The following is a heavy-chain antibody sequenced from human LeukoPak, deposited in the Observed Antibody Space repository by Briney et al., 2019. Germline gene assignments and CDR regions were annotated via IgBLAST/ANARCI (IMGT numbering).Heavy chain of an antibody. CDR2: INSDGSRT. CDR3: ARDNGENYHTAFDY. CDR1: GFTFSSYW. J-gene: IGHJ4*02. D-gene: IGHD2-8*01. Sequence: GGSLRLSCATSGFTFSSYWMHWVRQAPGKGLVWVSRINSDGSRTSSADSVKGRFTISRDNAKNTLYLQMNSLRAEDTAVYYCARDNGENYHTAFDYWGQGTLVTVSS. V-gene: IGHV3-74*01.